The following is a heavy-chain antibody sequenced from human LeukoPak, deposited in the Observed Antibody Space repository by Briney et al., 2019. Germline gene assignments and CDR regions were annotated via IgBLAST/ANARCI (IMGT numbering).Heavy chain of an antibody. CDR1: GGSFSGYY. V-gene: IGHV4-34*01. Sequence: SETLSLTCAVYGGSFSGYYWTWIRQPPGKGLEWIGEINLSGGAYSNPSLKSRVTISVDTSKNQFSLNLSSVTAADTAVYYCARHVFLYDSSGHYYYFDYWGQGTLVTVSS. D-gene: IGHD3-22*01. J-gene: IGHJ4*02. CDR3: ARHVFLYDSSGHYYYFDY. CDR2: INLSGGA.